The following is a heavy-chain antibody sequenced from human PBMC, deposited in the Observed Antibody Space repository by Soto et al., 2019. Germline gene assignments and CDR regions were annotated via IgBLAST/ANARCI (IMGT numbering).Heavy chain of an antibody. CDR3: AHRASPLYREGQFYPYYCHCGLDV. Sequence: QITLKESGPTLVKPTQTLTLTCTFSGFSLSTGGVGVGWIRQPPGKALEWLALIYCDDDKRYSPSLKSRLCITKDTFKNKVVLIMTNLDPVDTATYYCAHRASPLYREGQFYPYYCHCGLDVWGQGTTVTVSS. J-gene: IGHJ6*02. D-gene: IGHD1-26*01. V-gene: IGHV2-5*02. CDR2: IYCDDDK. CDR1: GFSLSTGGVG.